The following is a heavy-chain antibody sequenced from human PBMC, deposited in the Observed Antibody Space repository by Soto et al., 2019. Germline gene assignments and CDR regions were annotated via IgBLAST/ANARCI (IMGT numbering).Heavy chain of an antibody. V-gene: IGHV4-39*01. CDR1: GGSISSSSYY. Sequence: QLQLQESGPGLVKPSETLSLTCTVSGGSISSSSYYWGWIRQPPGKGLEWIGSIYYSGSTYYNPSLKSRVTISVDTSKNQSSLKLSSVTAADTAVYYCARHSYYDILTGYLGEFDYWGQGTLVTVSS. CDR2: IYYSGST. J-gene: IGHJ4*02. CDR3: ARHSYYDILTGYLGEFDY. D-gene: IGHD3-9*01.